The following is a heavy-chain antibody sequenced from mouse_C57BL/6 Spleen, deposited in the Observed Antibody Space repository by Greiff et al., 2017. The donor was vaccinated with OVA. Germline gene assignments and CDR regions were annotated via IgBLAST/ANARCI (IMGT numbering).Heavy chain of an antibody. J-gene: IGHJ1*03. CDR1: GYTFTSYW. D-gene: IGHD1-1*01. CDR2: IDPSDSYT. CDR3: ARTYGSSFYFDV. Sequence: QVQLQQSGAELVMPGASVKLSCKASGYTFTSYWMHWVKQRPGQGLEWIGEIDPSDSYTNYNQKFKGKSTLTVDKSSSTAYMQLSSLTSEDSAVYYCARTYGSSFYFDVWGTGTTVTVSS. V-gene: IGHV1-69*01.